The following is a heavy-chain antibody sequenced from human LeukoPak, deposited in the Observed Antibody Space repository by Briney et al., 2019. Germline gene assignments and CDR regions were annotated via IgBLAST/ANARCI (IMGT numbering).Heavy chain of an antibody. D-gene: IGHD3-9*01. CDR2: ISGSGGST. J-gene: IGHJ4*02. CDR3: AKAANCDTLTGYYLDY. CDR1: GFTFSTYG. V-gene: IGHV3-23*01. Sequence: PGGSLRLSFVASGFTFSTYGMSGVRQAPGKGLGWVSAISGSGGSTYYADSVKGRCTISRDNSKNTLYLQMNNLRDEDTAIYYCAKAANCDTLTGYYLDYWGQGTLVTVSS.